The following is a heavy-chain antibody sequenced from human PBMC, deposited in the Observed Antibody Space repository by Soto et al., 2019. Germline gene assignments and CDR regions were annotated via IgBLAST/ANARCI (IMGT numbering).Heavy chain of an antibody. J-gene: IGHJ4*02. Sequence: ASVKVSCKASGYTFTSYGISWVRQAPGQGLEWMGWISAYNGNTNYAQKLQGRVTMTTDTSTSTAYMELRSLRSDDTAVYYCARDTLDRYYDFWSGRRYYFDYWRQGTLATVSS. V-gene: IGHV1-18*01. CDR2: ISAYNGNT. CDR3: ARDTLDRYYDFWSGRRYYFDY. D-gene: IGHD3-3*01. CDR1: GYTFTSYG.